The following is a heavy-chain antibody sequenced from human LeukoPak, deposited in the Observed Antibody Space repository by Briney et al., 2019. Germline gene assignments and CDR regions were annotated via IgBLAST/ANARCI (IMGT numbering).Heavy chain of an antibody. V-gene: IGHV3-48*01. CDR2: ISSSSSTI. D-gene: IGHD2-8*01. CDR3: AREGGGYCTNGVCYTGDYFDY. Sequence: GGSLRLSCAASGFTFSSYSMNWVRQAPGKGLEWGSYISSSSSTIYYADSVKGRFTISRDNAKNSLYLQMNSLRAEDTAVYYCAREGGGYCTNGVCYTGDYFDYWGQGTLVTVSS. J-gene: IGHJ4*02. CDR1: GFTFSSYS.